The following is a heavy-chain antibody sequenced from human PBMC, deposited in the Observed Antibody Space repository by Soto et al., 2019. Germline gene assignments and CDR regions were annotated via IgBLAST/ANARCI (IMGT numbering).Heavy chain of an antibody. CDR1: GGSFSGYY. V-gene: IGHV4-34*01. CDR3: ARGLTTGGFEDY. J-gene: IGHJ4*02. D-gene: IGHD1-1*01. Sequence: SETLSLTCAVYGGSFSGYYWSWIRQPPGKGLEWIWEINHSGSTNYNPSLKSRVTISVDTSKNQFSLKLSSVTAADTAVYYCARGLTTGGFEDYWGQGTLVTVSS. CDR2: INHSGST.